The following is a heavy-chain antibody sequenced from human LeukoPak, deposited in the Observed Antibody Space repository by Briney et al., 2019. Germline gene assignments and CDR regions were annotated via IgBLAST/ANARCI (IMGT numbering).Heavy chain of an antibody. D-gene: IGHD2-2*01. CDR2: ISGSGGNT. V-gene: IGHV3-23*01. CDR3: AKDLYCSSTSCYTAVLHH. J-gene: IGHJ1*01. Sequence: GGSLRLSCAASGFTFSSYAMSWVRQAPGKGLEWVSAISGSGGNTYYADSVKGRFTISRDNSKNTLYLQMNSLRAEDTAVYYCAKDLYCSSTSCYTAVLHHWGQGTLVTVSS. CDR1: GFTFSSYA.